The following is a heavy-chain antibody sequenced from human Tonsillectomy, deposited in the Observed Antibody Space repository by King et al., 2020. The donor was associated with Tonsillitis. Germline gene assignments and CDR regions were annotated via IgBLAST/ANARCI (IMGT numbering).Heavy chain of an antibody. Sequence: VQLVESGGGLVQPGGSLRLSCAASGFTFSSYAMSWVRQAPGKGVEWVSAISGSGGSTYYADSVKGRFTISRDNSKNTLYLQMNSLRAEDTAVYYCAKDPTYYDFWSGYYIVAGDTSYFDYWGQGTLVTVSS. CDR2: ISGSGGST. CDR3: AKDPTYYDFWSGYYIVAGDTSYFDY. V-gene: IGHV3-23*04. CDR1: GFTFSSYA. D-gene: IGHD3-3*01. J-gene: IGHJ4*02.